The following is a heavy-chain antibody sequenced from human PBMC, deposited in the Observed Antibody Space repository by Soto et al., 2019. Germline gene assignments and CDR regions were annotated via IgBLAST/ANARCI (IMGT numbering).Heavy chain of an antibody. V-gene: IGHV1-18*01. J-gene: IGHJ6*02. Sequence: DQLVQSGAEVKSPGDSVKVSCKASGYTFSLFGMSWVRQVPGQGLEWMGWINGYNRQTNYAQKCQGRVPSATAVSTRTVYMELRGLTPDDTAVYYCARHVTVPIRWGNALPPRYDNHGMVIWGQGTTVSVS. CDR2: INGYNRQT. D-gene: IGHD3-16*01. CDR1: GYTFSLFG. CDR3: ARHVTVPIRWGNALPPRYDNHGMVI.